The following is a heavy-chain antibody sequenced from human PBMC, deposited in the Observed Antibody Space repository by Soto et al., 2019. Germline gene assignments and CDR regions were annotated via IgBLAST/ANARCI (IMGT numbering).Heavy chain of an antibody. V-gene: IGHV3-64*01. D-gene: IGHD1-1*01. CDR1: GFTFSSYA. Sequence: EVQLVESGGGLVQPGGSLRLSCAASGFTFSSYAMHWVRQAPGKGLEYVSAISSNGGSTYYANSVKGRFTISRDNSKNTLYLQMGSLRAEDMAVYYCARQFLEPRNSRYWYFDLWGRGTLVTVSS. CDR2: ISSNGGST. J-gene: IGHJ2*01. CDR3: ARQFLEPRNSRYWYFDL.